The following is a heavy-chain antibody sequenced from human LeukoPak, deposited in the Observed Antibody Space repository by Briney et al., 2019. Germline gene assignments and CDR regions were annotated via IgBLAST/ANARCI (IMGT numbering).Heavy chain of an antibody. V-gene: IGHV3-7*01. D-gene: IGHD3-22*01. CDR3: ARLAPVVITGEAYFDY. CDR1: GLTFRSYW. Sequence: GGSRRLSCAAAGLTFRSYWMTWVRQAQGKGLEWVANIRQDGSEKYYVDSLKGRFTISRDNAKNSLYLQMNSLRAEDTAVYYCARLAPVVITGEAYFDYWGQGTLVAVSS. J-gene: IGHJ4*02. CDR2: IRQDGSEK.